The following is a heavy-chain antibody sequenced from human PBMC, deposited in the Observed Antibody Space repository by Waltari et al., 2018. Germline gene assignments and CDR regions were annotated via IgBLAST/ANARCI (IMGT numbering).Heavy chain of an antibody. Sequence: QLQLQESGPGLVKPSETLSLTCTVSGGSISSSSYYWGWIRQPPGKGLEWIGSIYYSGSTYYNPSLKSRVTISVDTSKNQFSLKLSSVTAADTAVYYCARALRGSVGQGAFDIWGQGTMVTVSS. CDR3: ARALRGSVGQGAFDI. V-gene: IGHV4-39*07. J-gene: IGHJ3*02. CDR2: IYYSGST. D-gene: IGHD3-10*01. CDR1: GGSISSSSYY.